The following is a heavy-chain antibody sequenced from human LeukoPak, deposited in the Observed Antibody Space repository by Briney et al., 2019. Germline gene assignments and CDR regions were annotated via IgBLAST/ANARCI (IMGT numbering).Heavy chain of an antibody. CDR2: ISHDGSNN. J-gene: IGHJ4*02. V-gene: IGHV3-30*18. CDR1: GFTFSNYG. Sequence: GGSLRLSCAASGFTFSNYGMHWVRQAPGKGLEWVVVISHDGSNNNYADSVKGRFTISRDNSKNTLYLQMHSLRPEDTAVYYCAKVRVGTAHFDYWGQGTLVTVSS. CDR3: AKVRVGTAHFDY. D-gene: IGHD2-15*01.